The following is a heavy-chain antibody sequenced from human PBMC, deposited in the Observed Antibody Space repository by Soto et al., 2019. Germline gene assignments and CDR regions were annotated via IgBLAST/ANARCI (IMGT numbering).Heavy chain of an antibody. V-gene: IGHV4-59*01. J-gene: IGHJ6*02. CDR2: IYYSGST. CDR3: AGYSSSWSRYYYYYGMDV. CDR1: GGSISSYY. D-gene: IGHD6-13*01. Sequence: ETLSLTCTVSGGSISSYYWSWIRQPPGKGLGWIGYIYYSGSTNYNPSLKSRVTISVDTSKNQFSLKLSSVTAADTAVYYCAGYSSSWSRYYYYYGMDVWGQGTTVTVSS.